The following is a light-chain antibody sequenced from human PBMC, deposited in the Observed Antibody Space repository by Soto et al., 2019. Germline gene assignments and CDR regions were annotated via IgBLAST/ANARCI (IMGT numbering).Light chain of an antibody. CDR2: AAS. CDR1: QGIRND. CDR3: QQYASLPIT. J-gene: IGKJ5*01. V-gene: IGKV1-33*01. Sequence: IQMTQSPSSLSASVGDRVTITCRASQGIRNDLGWYQQKPGKAPKLLVYAASSLDTGVPSRFTGSGSGTDFTFTITSLQSDDVATYYCQQYASLPITFGQGTRLEIK.